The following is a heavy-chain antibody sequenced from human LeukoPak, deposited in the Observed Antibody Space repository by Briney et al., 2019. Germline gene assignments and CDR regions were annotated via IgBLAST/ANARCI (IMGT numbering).Heavy chain of an antibody. CDR1: GGSISSYY. CDR2: IYYSGST. D-gene: IGHD3-10*01. CDR3: ARDYGSGSYYSWFDP. V-gene: IGHV4-59*01. Sequence: ASETLSLTCTVSGGSISSYYWSWIRQPPGKGLEWIGYIYYSGSTNYNPSLKSRVTISVDTSKNQFSLKLCSVTAADTAVYYCARDYGSGSYYSWFDPWGQGTLVTVSS. J-gene: IGHJ5*02.